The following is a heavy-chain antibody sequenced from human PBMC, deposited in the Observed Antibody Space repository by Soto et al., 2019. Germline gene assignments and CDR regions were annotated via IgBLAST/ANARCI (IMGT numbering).Heavy chain of an antibody. V-gene: IGHV1-18*01. Sequence: QVQLVQSGAEVKNPGASVKVSCKASGYRFTSYGIGWVRQAPGQGLEWMGWINAYNGNTNYAQNLQGRVTLTTDTSTSTAYMELRSLRSNDTAVYYCAFVDVYVTPSPQDVWGQGTTVTVSS. J-gene: IGHJ6*02. D-gene: IGHD3-16*01. CDR2: INAYNGNT. CDR3: AFVDVYVTPSPQDV. CDR1: GYRFTSYG.